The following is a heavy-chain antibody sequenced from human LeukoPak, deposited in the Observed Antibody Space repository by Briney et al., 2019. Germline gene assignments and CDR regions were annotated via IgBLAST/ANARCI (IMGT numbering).Heavy chain of an antibody. CDR1: GGSISSGDYY. CDR2: IYYSGST. CDR3: ARGLSYYYGSGSYPQIDY. J-gene: IGHJ4*02. Sequence: PSETLSLTCTVSGGSISSGDYYWSWIRQPPGKGLEWIGYIYYSGSTYYNPSLKSRVTISVDTSKNQFSLKLSSVTAADTAVYYCARGLSYYYGSGSYPQIDYWGQGTLVTVSS. D-gene: IGHD3-10*01. V-gene: IGHV4-30-4*01.